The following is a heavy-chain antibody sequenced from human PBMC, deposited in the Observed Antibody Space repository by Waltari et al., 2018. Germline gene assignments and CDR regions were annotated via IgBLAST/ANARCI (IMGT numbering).Heavy chain of an antibody. CDR3: ARMIGPGGRRKADY. CDR2: MNPNSGNT. Sequence: QVQLVQSGAEVKKPGASVKVSCKASGYTFTSYDINWVRQATGQGLEWMGWMNPNSGNTGYAQKFQGRVTITRNTSISTADMELSSLRAEDTAVYYCARMIGPGGRRKADYWGQGTLVTVSS. J-gene: IGHJ4*02. CDR1: GYTFTSYD. V-gene: IGHV1-8*03. D-gene: IGHD3-22*01.